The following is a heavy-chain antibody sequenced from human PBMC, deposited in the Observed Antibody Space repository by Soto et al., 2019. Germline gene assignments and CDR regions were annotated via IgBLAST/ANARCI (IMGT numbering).Heavy chain of an antibody. CDR2: IHHSGST. J-gene: IGHJ6*02. D-gene: IGHD3-22*01. CDR3: ARTSYYDGSGYYGMDV. V-gene: IGHV4-4*02. CDR1: AGSISSRNW. Sequence: QVQLQESGPGLVKPSGTLSLTCAVSAGSISSRNWWTWVRQSPGKGLEWIGEIHHSGSTNYNPSLNSRVTISVDNSKHQFSLKLTSVTAADTAVYYCARTSYYDGSGYYGMDVWGQGTTVTVSS.